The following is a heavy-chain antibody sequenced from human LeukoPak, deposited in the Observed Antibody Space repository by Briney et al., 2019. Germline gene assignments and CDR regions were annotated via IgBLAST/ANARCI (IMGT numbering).Heavy chain of an antibody. CDR2: IWHDGSYK. D-gene: IGHD2-2*03. CDR3: AKAIGAPKVGYCSSGSCYVPVYFDF. CDR1: GFTFSSFG. J-gene: IGHJ4*02. Sequence: GGSLRLSCAASGFTFSSFGMHWVRQAPGKGLEWVAVIWHDGSYKYYSESVKGRFTISRDTSKNTLYLQMNSLRDEDTAVYYCAKAIGAPKVGYCSSGSCYVPVYFDFWGQGTLVTVSS. V-gene: IGHV3-33*06.